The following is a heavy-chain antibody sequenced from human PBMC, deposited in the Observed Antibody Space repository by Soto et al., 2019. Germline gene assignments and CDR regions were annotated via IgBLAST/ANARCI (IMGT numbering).Heavy chain of an antibody. Sequence: SETLSLTCSVSGSSISPYYWTWLRQAPGKGLEWIGYLFYRGTATYNPALKSRVTISLDTSKKQVSLRLSSVTAADTAVYYCAREKDRILGGYAFGYWGPGTTVTVSS. D-gene: IGHD1-26*01. CDR3: AREKDRILGGYAFGY. CDR2: LFYRGTA. CDR1: GSSISPYY. J-gene: IGHJ3*01. V-gene: IGHV4-59*01.